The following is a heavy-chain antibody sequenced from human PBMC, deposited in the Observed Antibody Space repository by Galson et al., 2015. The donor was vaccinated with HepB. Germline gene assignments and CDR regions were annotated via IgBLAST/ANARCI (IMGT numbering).Heavy chain of an antibody. Sequence: SLRLSCAASGSTFSSYAMHWVRQAPGKGLEWVAVISYDGSNKYYADSVKGRFTISRDNSKNTLYLQMNSLRAEDTAVYYCARGGDYDSSGYPSDYWGQGTLVTVSS. CDR3: ARGGDYDSSGYPSDY. V-gene: IGHV3-30*04. CDR2: ISYDGSNK. D-gene: IGHD3-22*01. CDR1: GSTFSSYA. J-gene: IGHJ4*02.